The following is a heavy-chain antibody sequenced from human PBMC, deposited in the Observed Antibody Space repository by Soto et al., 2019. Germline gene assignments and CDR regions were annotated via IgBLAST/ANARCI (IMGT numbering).Heavy chain of an antibody. CDR2: IYYSGST. CDR3: ARVGRDGYNPPFDY. J-gene: IGHJ4*02. CDR1: CGSIISGGYY. D-gene: IGHD5-12*01. V-gene: IGHV4-31*03. Sequence: SETLSLTCTFSCGSIISGGYYWIWIRQHPGKGLEWIGYIYYSGSTYYNPSLKSRVTISVDTSKNQFSLKLSSVTAADTAVYYCARVGRDGYNPPFDYWGQGTLVTVSS.